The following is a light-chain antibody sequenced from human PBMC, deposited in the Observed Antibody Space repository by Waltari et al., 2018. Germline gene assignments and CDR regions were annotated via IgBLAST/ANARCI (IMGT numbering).Light chain of an antibody. Sequence: QSALTQPASVSGSPGQAITISCTGTGSDIGGYNYVSWYQQHPGKAPNLLIYGVSSRSSGVSNRFSGSKSGYAASLTISGLQAEDEAHYYCSSFTSTNTWVFGGGTKLTVL. J-gene: IGLJ3*02. CDR3: SSFTSTNTWV. CDR1: GSDIGGYNY. CDR2: GVS. V-gene: IGLV2-14*03.